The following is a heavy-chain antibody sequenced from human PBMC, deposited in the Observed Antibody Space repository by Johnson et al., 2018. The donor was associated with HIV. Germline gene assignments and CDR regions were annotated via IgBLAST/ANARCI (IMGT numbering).Heavy chain of an antibody. D-gene: IGHD1-26*01. CDR2: IGTAGDT. V-gene: IGHV3-13*01. CDR1: GFMFSNYG. J-gene: IGHJ3*02. CDR3: ARGRYTTAEWDDAFDI. Sequence: VQLVESGGGVVQPGESLTLSCAASGFMFSNYGVHWVRQAPGKGLEWVSGIGTAGDTYYPGSVKGRFTISRENAKNSLYLQMNSLRAEDTAVYYCARGRYTTAEWDDAFDIWGQGTMVTVSS.